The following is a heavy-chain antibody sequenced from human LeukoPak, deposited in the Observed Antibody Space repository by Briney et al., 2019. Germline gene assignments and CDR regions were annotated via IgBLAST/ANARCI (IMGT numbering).Heavy chain of an antibody. V-gene: IGHV3-20*04. Sequence: GGSLRLSCAASGFTFDDYGVSWVRQVPGTGLEWVSGINWNGGSTGYADSVKGRFTISRDNAKNSLYLQMDSLRVEDTALYYCARGIRFLEWLSGFDYWGQGTLVTVSS. CDR3: ARGIRFLEWLSGFDY. CDR2: INWNGGST. D-gene: IGHD3-3*01. CDR1: GFTFDDYG. J-gene: IGHJ4*02.